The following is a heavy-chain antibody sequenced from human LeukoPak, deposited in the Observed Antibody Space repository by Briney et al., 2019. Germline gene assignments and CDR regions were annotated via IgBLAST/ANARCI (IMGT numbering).Heavy chain of an antibody. Sequence: SETLSPTCAVYGGSFSGYYWSWIRQPPGKGQEWIGEINHSGSTNYNPSLKSRVTISVDTSKNQFSLKLSSVTAADTAVYYCARGGDIVVVPAAPFPVWFDPWGQGTLVTVSS. V-gene: IGHV4-34*01. CDR1: GGSFSGYY. CDR2: INHSGST. J-gene: IGHJ5*02. D-gene: IGHD2-2*01. CDR3: ARGGDIVVVPAAPFPVWFDP.